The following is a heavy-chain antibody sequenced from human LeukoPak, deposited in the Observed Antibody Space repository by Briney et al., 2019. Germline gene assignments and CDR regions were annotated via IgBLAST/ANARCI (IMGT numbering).Heavy chain of an antibody. J-gene: IGHJ4*02. D-gene: IGHD6-6*01. CDR1: GYTFTGSY. V-gene: IGHV1-2*02. Sequence: GASVKVSCKASGYTFTGSYMHWVRQAPGQGLEWMGWINPNSGGTNYAQKFQGRVTMTRDTSISTAYMELSRLRSDDTAVYYCARVDIAARVPDYWGQGTLVTVSS. CDR2: INPNSGGT. CDR3: ARVDIAARVPDY.